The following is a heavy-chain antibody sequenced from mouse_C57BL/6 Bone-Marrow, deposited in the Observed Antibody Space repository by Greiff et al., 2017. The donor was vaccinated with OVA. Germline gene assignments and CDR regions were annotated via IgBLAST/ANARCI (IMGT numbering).Heavy chain of an antibody. D-gene: IGHD2-1*01. CDR3: ARDPHYGNYGGYWYFDV. J-gene: IGHJ1*03. V-gene: IGHV3-6*01. CDR1: GYSITSGYY. Sequence: EVQLQESGPGLVKPSQSLSLTCSVTGYSITSGYYWNWIRQFPGNKLEWMGYISSDGSNNYNPSLNNRISITRDTSQHPFFLKLNSVTTEDTATYYCARDPHYGNYGGYWYFDVWGTGTTVTVSS. CDR2: ISSDGSN.